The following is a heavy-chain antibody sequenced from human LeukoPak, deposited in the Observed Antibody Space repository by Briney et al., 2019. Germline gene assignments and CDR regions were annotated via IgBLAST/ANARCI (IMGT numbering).Heavy chain of an antibody. CDR3: ARDGGTVTHSQFDY. J-gene: IGHJ4*02. Sequence: PSETLSLTCTVSGGSISSGSYFWGWIRQPPGRGLEWIGSIYYSGSTYYNPSLKSRVTISVDTSKNQFSLKVNSVTAADTAVYYCARDGGTVTHSQFDYWGQGTLVTVSS. D-gene: IGHD4-17*01. V-gene: IGHV4-39*07. CDR1: GGSISSGSYF. CDR2: IYYSGST.